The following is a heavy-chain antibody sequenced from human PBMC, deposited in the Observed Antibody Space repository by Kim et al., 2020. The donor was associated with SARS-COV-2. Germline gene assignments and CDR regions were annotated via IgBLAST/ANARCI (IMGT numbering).Heavy chain of an antibody. D-gene: IGHD3-22*01. CDR1: GFTFSSYS. CDR2: ISSSSSYI. CDR3: ARDDDSSGYPIIDY. V-gene: IGHV3-21*01. J-gene: IGHJ4*02. Sequence: GGSLRLSCAASGFTFSSYSMNWVRQAPGKGLEWVSSISSSSSYIYYADSVKGRFTISRDNAKNSLYLQMNSLRAEDTAVYYCARDDDSSGYPIIDYWGQGTLVTVSS.